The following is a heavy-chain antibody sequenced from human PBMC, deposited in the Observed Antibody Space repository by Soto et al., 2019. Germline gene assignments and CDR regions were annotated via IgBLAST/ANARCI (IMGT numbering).Heavy chain of an antibody. CDR3: ASNTAAGPGGSAFDI. Sequence: QVQLVQSGAEVKKPGSSVKVSCKASGGTFSSYTISWVRQAPGQGLEWMGRIIPILGIANYAQKFQGRVTITADKSTSTAYMELSSLGSEDTAVYYCASNTAAGPGGSAFDIWGQGTMVTVSS. V-gene: IGHV1-69*02. D-gene: IGHD6-13*01. J-gene: IGHJ3*02. CDR1: GGTFSSYT. CDR2: IIPILGIA.